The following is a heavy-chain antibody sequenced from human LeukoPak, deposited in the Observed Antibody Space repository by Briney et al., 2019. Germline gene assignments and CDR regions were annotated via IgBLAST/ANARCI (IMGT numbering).Heavy chain of an antibody. CDR3: ARGGRFCSTTSCSGLDY. CDR1: GFTFSSYA. CDR2: ISYDGTNK. J-gene: IGHJ4*02. D-gene: IGHD2-2*01. V-gene: IGHV3-30*04. Sequence: PGGSLRLSCAASGFTFSSYAMHWVRQAPGKGLEWVSFISYDGTNKYYADSVKGRFTISRDNSKNTLYLQMNSLRPEDTAVYYCARGGRFCSTTSCSGLDYWGQGTLVTVSS.